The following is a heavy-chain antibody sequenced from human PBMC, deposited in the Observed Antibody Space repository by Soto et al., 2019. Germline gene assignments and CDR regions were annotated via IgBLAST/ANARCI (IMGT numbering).Heavy chain of an antibody. D-gene: IGHD3-9*01. CDR2: INAGNGKT. J-gene: IGHJ4*02. CDR3: LVLRLLAPY. Sequence: ASVKVSCKASGYTFISYAMHWVRQAPGQNLEWMGWINAGNGKTNYSQQFQGRVTITRDTSASAAYMELSSLRSEDTAVYYCLVLRLLAPYWGQGTLVTVSS. V-gene: IGHV1-3*01. CDR1: GYTFISYA.